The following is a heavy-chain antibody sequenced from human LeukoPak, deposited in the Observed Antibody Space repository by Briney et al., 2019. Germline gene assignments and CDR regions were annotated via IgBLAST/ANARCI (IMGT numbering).Heavy chain of an antibody. CDR1: GGSFSGYY. J-gene: IGHJ3*02. Sequence: SETLSLTCAVYGGSFSGYYWSWIRQPPGKGLEWIGEINHSGSTNYNPSLKSRVTISVDTSKNQFSLKLSSVTAADTAVYYCASPLDGGSHYWGSAFDIWGQGTMVTVSS. CDR3: ASPLDGGSHYWGSAFDI. D-gene: IGHD1-26*01. V-gene: IGHV4-34*01. CDR2: INHSGST.